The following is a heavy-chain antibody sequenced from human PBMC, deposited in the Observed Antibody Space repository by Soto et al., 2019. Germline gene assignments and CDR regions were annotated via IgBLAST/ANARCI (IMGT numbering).Heavy chain of an antibody. CDR1: GYTFTGYY. CDR3: ARGGDDYGDPGGGWFDP. Sequence: QVQLVQSGAEVKKPGASVKVSCKASGYTFTGYYMHWVRQAPGQGLEWMGWINPNSGGTNYAQKFQGGVSMTRDTSISTAYMELSRLRSDDTAVYYCARGGDDYGDPGGGWFDPWGQGTLVTVSS. V-gene: IGHV1-2*02. D-gene: IGHD4-17*01. CDR2: INPNSGGT. J-gene: IGHJ5*02.